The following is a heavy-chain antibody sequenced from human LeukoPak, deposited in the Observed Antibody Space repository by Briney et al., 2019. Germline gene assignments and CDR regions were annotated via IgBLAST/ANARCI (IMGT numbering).Heavy chain of an antibody. CDR3: ARDNPDTVGLDY. CDR2: ISYDGSNK. CDR1: GFTFSSYG. V-gene: IGHV3-30*03. J-gene: IGHJ4*02. Sequence: GRSLRLSCAASGFTFSSYGMHWVRQAPGKGLEWVAVISYDGSNKYYADSVKGRFTISRDNSKNTLYLQMNSLRAEDTAVYYCARDNPDTVGLDYWGQGTLVTVSS. D-gene: IGHD4-17*01.